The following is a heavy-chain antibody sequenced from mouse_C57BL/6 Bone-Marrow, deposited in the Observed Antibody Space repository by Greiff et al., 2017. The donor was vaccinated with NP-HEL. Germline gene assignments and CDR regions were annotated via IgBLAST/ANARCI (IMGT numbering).Heavy chain of an antibody. Sequence: DVQLQESGPGLVKPSQSLSLTCSVTGYSITSGYYWNWIRQFPGNKLEWMGYISYDGSNNYNPSLKNRISITRDTSKNQFFLKLNSVTTEDTATYYCARDRYYYGSSYSYWYFDVWGTGTTVTVSS. CDR3: ARDRYYYGSSYSYWYFDV. CDR1: GYSITSGYY. V-gene: IGHV3-6*01. D-gene: IGHD1-1*01. J-gene: IGHJ1*03. CDR2: ISYDGSN.